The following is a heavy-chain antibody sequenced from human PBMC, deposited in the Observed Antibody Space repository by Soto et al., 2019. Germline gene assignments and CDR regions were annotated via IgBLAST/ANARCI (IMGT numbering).Heavy chain of an antibody. J-gene: IGHJ5*02. CDR2: IFSNDEK. D-gene: IGHD6-13*01. Sequence: QVTVKESGPVLVKPTETLTLTCTVSGFSLSNAGLGVSWIRQPPGKALEWLAHIFSNDEKSYSTSLKSRLTISKDTSKIQVVLTMTNRDPVDTATYYCASTYSTSWYWFDPWGQGTLVTVSS. CDR3: ASTYSTSWYWFDP. CDR1: GFSLSNAGLG. V-gene: IGHV2-26*04.